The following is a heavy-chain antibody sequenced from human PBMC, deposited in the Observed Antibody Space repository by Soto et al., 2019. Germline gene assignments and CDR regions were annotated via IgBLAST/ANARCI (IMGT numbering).Heavy chain of an antibody. Sequence: SETLSLTCAVSGGSISSGGYSWSWIRQPPGKGLEWIGYIYHSGSTYYNPSLKSRVTISVDRSKKQFSLKLSSVTAADTAVYYCARAEYYDSTGLYDFDYWGQGTLVTVSS. CDR2: IYHSGST. CDR1: GGSISSGGYS. V-gene: IGHV4-30-2*01. J-gene: IGHJ4*02. D-gene: IGHD3-22*01. CDR3: ARAEYYDSTGLYDFDY.